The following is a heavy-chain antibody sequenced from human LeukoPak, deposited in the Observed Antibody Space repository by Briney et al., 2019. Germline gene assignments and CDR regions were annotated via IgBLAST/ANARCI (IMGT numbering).Heavy chain of an antibody. Sequence: GGSLRLSRAASGFTFGSYAMSWVRQAPGKGLEWVSTISASGGSTYYPDSVKGRFTISRDNSKNTLYLQMNSLRAEDTAVYYCTIYYYGSGRRYFDDWGQGTLVTVSS. CDR3: TIYYYGSGRRYFDD. CDR2: ISASGGST. D-gene: IGHD3-10*01. J-gene: IGHJ4*02. V-gene: IGHV3-23*01. CDR1: GFTFGSYA.